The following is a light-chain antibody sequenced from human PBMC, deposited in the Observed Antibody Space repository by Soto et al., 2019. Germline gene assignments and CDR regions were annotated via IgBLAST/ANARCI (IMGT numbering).Light chain of an antibody. CDR1: QSISTF. J-gene: IGKJ1*01. V-gene: IGKV1-39*01. Sequence: DIQMTQSPSSLSASVGDRVSVTCRASQSISTFLNWYQQRPGEAPKLMIYAASSLQSGVASRFSGSESGADFTLTIGSLQPEDFATYYCQQSYTTPRTVGQGTKVEVK. CDR2: AAS. CDR3: QQSYTTPRT.